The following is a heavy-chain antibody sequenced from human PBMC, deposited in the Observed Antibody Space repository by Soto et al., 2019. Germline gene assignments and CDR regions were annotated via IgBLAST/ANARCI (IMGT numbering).Heavy chain of an antibody. V-gene: IGHV3-11*01. J-gene: IGHJ3*02. D-gene: IGHD3-3*01. CDR1: GFTFSDYY. CDR2: ISSSGSTI. Sequence: GGSLRLSCAASGFTFSDYYMSWIRQAPGKGLEWVSYISSSGSTIYYADSVKGRFTISRDNAKNSLYLQMNSLRAEDTAVYYCARDRSPFFWGGYRTYDAFDIWGQGTMVTVSS. CDR3: ARDRSPFFWGGYRTYDAFDI.